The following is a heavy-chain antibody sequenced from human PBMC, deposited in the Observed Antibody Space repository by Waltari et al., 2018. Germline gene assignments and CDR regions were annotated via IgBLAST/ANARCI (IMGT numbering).Heavy chain of an antibody. CDR1: GYTFTSYG. V-gene: IGHV1-18*01. CDR3: ARRSPFHWFDP. J-gene: IGHJ5*02. D-gene: IGHD1-26*01. CDR2: TRDYNGNP. Sequence: QVQLVQSGAEVKKPGASVKVSCKASGYTFTSYGISWVRQAPGQGLEWMGGTRDYNGNPNKAQELQGRLTMATDTSTSTAYRELRSLRSDDTAVYYCARRSPFHWFDPWGQGTLVTVSS.